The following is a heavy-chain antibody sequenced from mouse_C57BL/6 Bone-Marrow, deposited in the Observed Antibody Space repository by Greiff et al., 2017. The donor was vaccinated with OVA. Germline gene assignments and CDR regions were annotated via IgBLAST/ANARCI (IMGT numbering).Heavy chain of an antibody. CDR3: ARNIWFAY. Sequence: EVQRVESGGGLVKPGGSLKLSCAASGFTFSSYTMSWVRQTPEKRLEWVATISGGGGNTYYPDSVKGRFTISRDNAKNTLYLQMSSLRSEDTALYYCARNIWFAYWGQGTLVTVSA. J-gene: IGHJ3*01. V-gene: IGHV5-9*01. CDR1: GFTFSSYT. CDR2: ISGGGGNT.